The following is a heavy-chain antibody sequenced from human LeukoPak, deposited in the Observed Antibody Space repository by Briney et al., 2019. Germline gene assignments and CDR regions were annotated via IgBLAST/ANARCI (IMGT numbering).Heavy chain of an antibody. CDR3: AREIDYGDAFDI. J-gene: IGHJ3*02. V-gene: IGHV4-31*03. CDR2: IYYSGST. CDR1: GVSISSGGYY. D-gene: IGHD4-17*01. Sequence: SETLSLTCTVSGVSISSGGYYWSWIRQHPGKGLEWIGYIYYSGSTYYNPSLKSRVTISVDTSKNQFSLKLSSVTAADTAVYYCAREIDYGDAFDIWGQGTMVTVSS.